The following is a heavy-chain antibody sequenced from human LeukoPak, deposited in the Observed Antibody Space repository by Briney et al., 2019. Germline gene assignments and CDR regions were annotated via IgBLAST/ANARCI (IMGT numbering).Heavy chain of an antibody. Sequence: SETLSLTCAVYGGSFSGYYWSWIRQPPGKGLEWIGEINHSGSTNYNPSLKSRVTISVDTSMNQFSLKLSSVTAADTAVYYCARHLLDRGSATIDYWGQGTLVTVSS. CDR1: GGSFSGYY. CDR3: ARHLLDRGSATIDY. D-gene: IGHD3-10*01. J-gene: IGHJ4*02. CDR2: INHSGST. V-gene: IGHV4-34*01.